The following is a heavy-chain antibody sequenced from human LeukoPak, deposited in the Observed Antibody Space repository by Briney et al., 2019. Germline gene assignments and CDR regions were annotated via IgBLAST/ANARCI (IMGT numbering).Heavy chain of an antibody. D-gene: IGHD1-26*01. V-gene: IGHV1-46*01. Sequence: GASVKVSCKASGYTFTSYYMHWVRQAPGQGLEWMGIINPSGGSTSYAQKFQGRVTMTGDTSTSTVYMELSSLRSEDTAVYYCARGSRSRIVGATTNSDYWGQGTLVTVSS. J-gene: IGHJ4*02. CDR3: ARGSRSRIVGATTNSDY. CDR1: GYTFTSYY. CDR2: INPSGGST.